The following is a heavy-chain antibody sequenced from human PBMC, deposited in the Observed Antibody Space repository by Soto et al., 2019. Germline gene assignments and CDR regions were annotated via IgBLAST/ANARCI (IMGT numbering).Heavy chain of an antibody. D-gene: IGHD2-21*02. J-gene: IGHJ3*02. CDR1: GYIFSNYG. Sequence: QVHLVQSGAEVKKPGASVKVSCKASGYIFSNYGISWVRQAPGQGLEWMGWISTYNANTNYAQKFQGRVTMATDTSTSTAYKELRSLRSDDTAVFYCARVRTVVTPGGAFDIWGQGTMVTVSS. CDR3: ARVRTVVTPGGAFDI. CDR2: ISTYNANT. V-gene: IGHV1-18*01.